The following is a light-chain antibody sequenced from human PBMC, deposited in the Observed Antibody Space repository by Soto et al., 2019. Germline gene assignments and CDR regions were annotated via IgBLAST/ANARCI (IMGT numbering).Light chain of an antibody. Sequence: EIVLTQSPATLSLSLGERATLSCGASQSIPGNFLAWYQHRRGLAPRLLIFDVSKRATGIPDRFSGSGSGSDFTLTISRLEPEDSAVYYCHHFGPSPTFGGGTKVEFK. V-gene: IGKV3D-20*01. CDR1: QSIPGNF. CDR3: HHFGPSPT. CDR2: DVS. J-gene: IGKJ4*01.